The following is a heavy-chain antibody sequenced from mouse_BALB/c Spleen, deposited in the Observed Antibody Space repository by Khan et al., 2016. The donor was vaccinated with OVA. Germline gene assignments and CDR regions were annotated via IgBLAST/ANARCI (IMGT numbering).Heavy chain of an antibody. CDR3: ARHGYGGFAY. Sequence: VRLQQSGPELVKPGASVKIPCKASGYTFTDYIIDWVKQSLGESLEWIGDINPNNGGTIYNQKFKGKATLTVDKSSSTAYMELRSLTSEDTAVHYCARHGYGGFAYWGQGTLVTVSA. CDR1: GYTFTDYI. CDR2: INPNNGGT. J-gene: IGHJ3*01. V-gene: IGHV1-18*01. D-gene: IGHD2-2*01.